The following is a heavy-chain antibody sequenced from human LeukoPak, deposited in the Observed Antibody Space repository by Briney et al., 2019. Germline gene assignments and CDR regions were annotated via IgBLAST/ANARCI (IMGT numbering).Heavy chain of an antibody. CDR3: AGGTGFIIKD. V-gene: IGHV3-7*03. CDR1: GFTFSLYW. D-gene: IGHD3-9*01. Sequence: GGSLRLSCAASGFTFSLYWMNWVRRAPGKGLEWVANIKQDGSEKNYVDPVKGRFTISRDNAKNSLYLQMNNLRVEDTAMYYCAGGTGFIIKDWGQGTLVTVSS. J-gene: IGHJ4*02. CDR2: IKQDGSEK.